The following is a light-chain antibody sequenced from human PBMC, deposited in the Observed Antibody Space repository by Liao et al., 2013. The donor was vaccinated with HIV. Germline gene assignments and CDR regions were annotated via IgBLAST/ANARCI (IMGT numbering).Light chain of an antibody. CDR2: QHY. J-gene: IGLJ1*01. CDR1: NIGTKS. CDR3: QTWDTGTGV. Sequence: SYVLTQTPSVSVAPGKTARITCGGNNIGTKSVNWYQQKPGRSPVLVIYQHYRRPSGIPERFSGSNSGTTATLAISGAQALDEADYYCQTWDTGTGVFGTGTKVTV. V-gene: IGLV3-21*01.